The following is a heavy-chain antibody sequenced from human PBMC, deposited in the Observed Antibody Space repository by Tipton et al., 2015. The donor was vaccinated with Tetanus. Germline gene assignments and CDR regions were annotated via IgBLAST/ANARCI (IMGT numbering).Heavy chain of an antibody. CDR1: GGSISSDGAY. CDR3: ARDRGVRGGFSSYHGMDV. V-gene: IGHV4-31*03. J-gene: IGHJ6*02. CDR2: ISNSGST. D-gene: IGHD3-10*01. Sequence: TLSLTCTVSGGSISSDGAYWSWIRQHPGEGLEWIGYISNSGSTYYNPSLKSRMTISVDTSQKQFSLKVNSVTAADTAVYFCARDRGVRGGFSSYHGMDVWGQGTWVTVSS.